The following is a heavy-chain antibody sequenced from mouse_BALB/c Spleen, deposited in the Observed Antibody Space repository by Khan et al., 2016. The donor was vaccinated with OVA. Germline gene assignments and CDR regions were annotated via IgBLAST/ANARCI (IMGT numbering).Heavy chain of an antibody. D-gene: IGHD1-1*01. CDR2: IAPGSGSS. CDR3: TRSNYYGRTLYAMDY. CDR1: GYTFTSYW. V-gene: IGHV1S41*01. Sequence: LVKPGASVKLSCKASGYTFTSYWINWIKQRPGQGLEWIGHIAPGSGSSYYNEVFKGKATLTVDTSSNTVSIQFSSLSSEDSAVYFCTRSNYYGRTLYAMDYWGQGTSVTVSS. J-gene: IGHJ4*01.